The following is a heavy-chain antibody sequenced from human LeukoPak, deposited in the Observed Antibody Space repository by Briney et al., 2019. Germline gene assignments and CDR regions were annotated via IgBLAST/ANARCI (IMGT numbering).Heavy chain of an antibody. D-gene: IGHD2-21*02. CDR3: ARAVSAHSDTMYYFDN. CDR2: VYPSGYS. V-gene: IGHV4-59*01. Sequence: SETLSLTCTVSGASISSSYWDWIRQPPTKELEWVGYVYPSGYSNDNPSVRGRVTLSLDTSKNQFSLRLSSVTAADTAVYYCARAVSAHSDTMYYFDNWGQGTLVTVSS. J-gene: IGHJ4*02. CDR1: GASISSSY.